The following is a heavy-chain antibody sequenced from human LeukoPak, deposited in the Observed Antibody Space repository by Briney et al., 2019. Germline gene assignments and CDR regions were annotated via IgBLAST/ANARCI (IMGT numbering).Heavy chain of an antibody. Sequence: GGSLRLSCAASGFHFTTYWMGWVRQAPGKGLEWVANIKQDGSEKYYVDSVKGRFTISRDNAKNSLSLQMNSLRAEDTAVYYCARGIGDYSNYEFDYWGQGTLATVSS. V-gene: IGHV3-7*01. CDR2: IKQDGSEK. D-gene: IGHD4-11*01. CDR1: GFHFTTYW. J-gene: IGHJ4*02. CDR3: ARGIGDYSNYEFDY.